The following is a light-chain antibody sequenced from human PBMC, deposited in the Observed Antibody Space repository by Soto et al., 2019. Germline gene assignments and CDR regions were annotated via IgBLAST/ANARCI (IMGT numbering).Light chain of an antibody. J-gene: IGKJ2*01. CDR3: MQALQTPYN. CDR2: LGS. CDR1: QSLLHSNGYNY. V-gene: IGKV2-28*01. Sequence: DIVMTQSPLSLPVTPGEPASISCRSSQSLLHSNGYNYLDWYLQKPGQSPQLLIYLGSNRASGVPERFSGSGSGTDFTLKISRVEAEDVGVYYCMQALQTPYNFGQGTKLEIK.